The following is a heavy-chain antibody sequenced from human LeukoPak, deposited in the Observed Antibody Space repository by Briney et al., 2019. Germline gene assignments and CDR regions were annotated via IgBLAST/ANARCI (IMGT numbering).Heavy chain of an antibody. D-gene: IGHD1-7*01. Sequence: ASVKVSCKASGYTFINNWMHWVRQAPGQGLEWVGLINPTGTTTLYAQKFQGRVTLTRDMSTSTDYMELRSLKSEDTAVYYCARDYTLTLGTTTYFQHWGQGTLVAVSS. V-gene: IGHV1-46*01. J-gene: IGHJ1*01. CDR3: ARDYTLTLGTTTYFQH. CDR2: INPTGTTT. CDR1: GYTFINNW.